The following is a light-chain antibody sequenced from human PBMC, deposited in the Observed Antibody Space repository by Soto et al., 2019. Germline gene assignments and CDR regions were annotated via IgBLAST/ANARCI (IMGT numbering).Light chain of an antibody. CDR3: SSFTPSTSYV. CDR2: EVN. J-gene: IGLJ1*01. CDR1: SSDVGSYNS. Sequence: QSVLAQPASVSGSPGQSIAISCTGTSSDVGSYNSVSWYQQYPGKAPKLMIQEVNNRPSGISDRFSASNSGNTASLTISGLQAEDEADYYGSSFTPSTSYVFGTGTKVTVL. V-gene: IGLV2-14*01.